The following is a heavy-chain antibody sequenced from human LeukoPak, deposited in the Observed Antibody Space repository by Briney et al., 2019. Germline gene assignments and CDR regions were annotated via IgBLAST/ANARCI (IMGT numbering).Heavy chain of an antibody. J-gene: IGHJ4*02. CDR3: ARCTTGKTFGSLREIKKSREIDY. D-gene: IGHD1-1*01. CDR2: ISSSSSYI. CDR1: GFTFRSYV. Sequence: GGSLRLSCAASGFTFRSYVMHWVRQAPGKGLEWVSSISSSSSYIYYADSVRGRFTISRDNAKNSLFLQMNSLRGEDTAIYYCARCTTGKTFGSLREIKKSREIDYWGQGTLVTVSS. V-gene: IGHV3-21*01.